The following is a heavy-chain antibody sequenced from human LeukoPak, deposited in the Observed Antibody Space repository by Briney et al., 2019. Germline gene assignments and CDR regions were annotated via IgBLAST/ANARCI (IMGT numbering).Heavy chain of an antibody. CDR1: GFTFSSYA. J-gene: IGHJ6*03. Sequence: GGSLRLSCAASGFTFSSYAMSWVRQAPGKGLEWVSTISGSGGSTYYADSVKGRFTISRDNSKITLYLQMNSLRAEDTPVYYCAKDKGIAAAPLDYMDVWGKGTTVTVSS. D-gene: IGHD6-13*01. CDR2: ISGSGGST. V-gene: IGHV3-23*01. CDR3: AKDKGIAAAPLDYMDV.